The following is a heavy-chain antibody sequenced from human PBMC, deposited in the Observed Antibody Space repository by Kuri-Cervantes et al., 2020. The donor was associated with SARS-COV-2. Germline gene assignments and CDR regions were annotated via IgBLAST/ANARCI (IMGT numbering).Heavy chain of an antibody. D-gene: IGHD3-3*01. CDR3: ATSGYYDFWSGYYFDY. V-gene: IGHV4-39*01. J-gene: IGHJ4*02. Sequence: GSLRLSCTVAGGSISISSYYWGWIRQPPGKGLEWIGSIYYSGSTYYNPSLKSRVTISVETSKNQFSLKLSSVTAADTAVYYCATSGYYDFWSGYYFDYWGQGTLVTVSS. CDR1: GGSISISSYY. CDR2: IYYSGST.